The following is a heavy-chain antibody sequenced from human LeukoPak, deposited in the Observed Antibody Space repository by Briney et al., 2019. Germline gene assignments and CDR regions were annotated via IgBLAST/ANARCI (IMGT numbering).Heavy chain of an antibody. J-gene: IGHJ4*02. CDR2: ISSSGSTI. V-gene: IGHV3-48*03. CDR1: GFTFSSYE. Sequence: PGGSLRLSCAASGFTFSSYEMNWVRQAPGKGLEWVSYISSSGSTIYYADSVKGRFTISRENDKNSLYLQMNSLRAEDTAVYYCARGKVFWSGYGYCFDYWGQGTLVTVSS. CDR3: ARGKVFWSGYGYCFDY. D-gene: IGHD3-3*01.